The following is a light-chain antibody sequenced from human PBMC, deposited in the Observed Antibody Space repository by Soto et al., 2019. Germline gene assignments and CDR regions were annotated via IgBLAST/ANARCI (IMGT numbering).Light chain of an antibody. CDR3: LQAYNYPWT. CDR1: QGIGND. J-gene: IGKJ1*01. Sequence: AIQMTQSPSSLSASVGDRVTITCRASQGIGNDLGWYQQKPGKAPKLLIYAASNLQSGVPSRFSGSGSGTDFTLTISSLQPEDFATYYCLQAYNYPWTFGQGTKVDIK. CDR2: AAS. V-gene: IGKV1-6*01.